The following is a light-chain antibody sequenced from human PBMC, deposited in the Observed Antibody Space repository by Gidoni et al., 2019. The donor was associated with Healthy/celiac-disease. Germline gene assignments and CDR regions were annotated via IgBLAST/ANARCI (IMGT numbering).Light chain of an antibody. CDR3: QQSYSTPRT. V-gene: IGKV1-39*01. CDR1: QSISSY. CDR2: AAS. J-gene: IGKJ1*01. Sequence: IQMTQPPSSLSASVGDRVTITCRASQSISSYLNWYQQKPGKAPKLLIYAASSLQSGVPSRFSGSGSGTDFTLTISSLQPEDFATYYCQQSYSTPRTFXHXTKVEIK.